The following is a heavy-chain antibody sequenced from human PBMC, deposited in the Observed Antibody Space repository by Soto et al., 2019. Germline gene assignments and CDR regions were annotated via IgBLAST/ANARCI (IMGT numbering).Heavy chain of an antibody. CDR3: AMSIAAGPRQYYYGMDV. CDR2: IIPIFGTA. Sequence: QVQLVQSGAEVKKPGSSVKVSCKASGGTFSSYATSWVRQAPGQGLEWMGGIIPIFGTANYAQKFQGRVTITADESTSTAYMALSSLGSEATAVYYCAMSIAAGPRQYYYGMDVWGQGTTV. V-gene: IGHV1-69*01. J-gene: IGHJ6*02. CDR1: GGTFSSYA. D-gene: IGHD6-6*01.